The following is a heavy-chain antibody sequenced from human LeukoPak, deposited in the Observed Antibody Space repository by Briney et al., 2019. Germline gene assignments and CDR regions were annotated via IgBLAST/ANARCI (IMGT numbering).Heavy chain of an antibody. CDR3: AREDYDYVWGSYQYYFDY. CDR2: ISSSSSTI. V-gene: IGHV3-48*01. CDR1: GFTFSSYS. D-gene: IGHD3-16*02. J-gene: IGHJ4*02. Sequence: GGSLRLSCAASGFTFSSYSMNWVRQAPGKGLEWVSYISSSSSTIYYADSVKGRFTISRDNAKNSLYLQMNSLRAEDTAVYYCAREDYDYVWGSYQYYFDYWGQGTLVTVSS.